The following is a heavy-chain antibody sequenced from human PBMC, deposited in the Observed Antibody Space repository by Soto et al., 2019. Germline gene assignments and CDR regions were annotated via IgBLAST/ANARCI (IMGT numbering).Heavy chain of an antibody. Sequence: PGVSLRLSCAASGIPFSNAWMTWVRQSPGKGLEWVGRIKSITDGGTTDYAAPVKGRFTISIDDSKDTLYLQMNNLRTEDTAVYQCNTDSADIVVVTDLFGMDVWGQGTTVTASS. CDR1: GIPFSNAW. V-gene: IGHV3-15*01. CDR2: IKSITDGGTT. D-gene: IGHD2-15*01. CDR3: NTDSADIVVVTDLFGMDV. J-gene: IGHJ6*02.